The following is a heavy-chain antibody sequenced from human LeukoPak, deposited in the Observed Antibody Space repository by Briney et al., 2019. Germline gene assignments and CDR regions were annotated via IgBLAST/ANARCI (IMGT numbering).Heavy chain of an antibody. D-gene: IGHD3-9*01. CDR1: GFTFSTYS. J-gene: IGHJ4*02. CDR3: AKGHYDILTGYFLR. V-gene: IGHV3-30-3*01. Sequence: PGGSLRLSCAASGFTFSTYSMNWVRQAPGKGLEWVAVISYDGSNKYYADSVKGRFTISRDNSKNTLYLQMNSLRAEDTAVYYCAKGHYDILTGYFLRWGQGTLVTVSS. CDR2: ISYDGSNK.